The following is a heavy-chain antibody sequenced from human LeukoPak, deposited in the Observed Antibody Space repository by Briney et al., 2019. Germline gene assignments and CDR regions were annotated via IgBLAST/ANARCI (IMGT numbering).Heavy chain of an antibody. CDR1: GFTFSSYS. V-gene: IGHV3-21*01. J-gene: IGHJ4*02. CDR3: AREGTGTNTLDY. Sequence: PGGSLRLSCAASGFTFSSYSMNWVRQAPGKGLEWVSSISSRSSYIYYADSVKGRFTLSRDNAKNSLYLQMNSLRAEDTAVYYCAREGTGTNTLDYWGQGTLVPVSS. D-gene: IGHD1-7*01. CDR2: ISSRSSYI.